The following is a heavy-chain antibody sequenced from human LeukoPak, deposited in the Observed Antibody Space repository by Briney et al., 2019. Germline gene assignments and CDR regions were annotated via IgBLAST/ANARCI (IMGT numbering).Heavy chain of an antibody. V-gene: IGHV1-58*02. CDR2: IVVGSGNT. CDR1: GFTFTSSA. D-gene: IGHD3-9*01. CDR3: AAGYYDILTGYYFDAFDI. Sequence: ASVKVSCKASGFTFTSSAMQWVRQVRGQRLEWIGWIVVGSGNTNYAQKFQERVTITRDMSTSTAYMELSSLRSEDTAVYYCAAGYYDILTGYYFDAFDIWGQGTMVTVSS. J-gene: IGHJ3*02.